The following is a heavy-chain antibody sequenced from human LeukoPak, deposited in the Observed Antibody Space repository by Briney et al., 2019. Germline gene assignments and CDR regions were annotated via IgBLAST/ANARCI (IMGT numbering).Heavy chain of an antibody. V-gene: IGHV4-39*01. CDR1: GGSISSSSYY. J-gene: IGHJ3*02. CDR3: ARPRKTIVATDAVDI. CDR2: IYYSGST. Sequence: SETLSLTCTVSGGSISSSSYYWGWIRQPPGKGLEWVGSIYYSGSTYYNPSLKSRVTISVDTSKNQFSLKLSSVTAADTAVYYCARPRKTIVATDAVDIWGQGTMVTVSS. D-gene: IGHD5-12*01.